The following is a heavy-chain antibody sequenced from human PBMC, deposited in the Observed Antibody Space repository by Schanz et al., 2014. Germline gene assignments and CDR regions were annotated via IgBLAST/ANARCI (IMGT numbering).Heavy chain of an antibody. J-gene: IGHJ4*02. Sequence: EVQLLESGGGLVQPGGSLRLSCAASGFTFSDYAMSWVRQAPGKGLEWVSSISYGTSYIYYAESVKGRFTISRDNAKNSVYLQMNGLRVEDTAVYYCVRERTNYGGNSYFFDHWGQGTLVTVSS. CDR3: VRERTNYGGNSYFFDH. CDR1: GFTFSDYA. V-gene: IGHV3-21*01. D-gene: IGHD2-21*02. CDR2: ISYGTSYI.